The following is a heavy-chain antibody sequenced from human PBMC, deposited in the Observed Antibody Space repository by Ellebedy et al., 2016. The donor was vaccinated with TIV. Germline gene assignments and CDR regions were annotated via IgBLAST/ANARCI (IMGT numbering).Heavy chain of an antibody. Sequence: MPSETLSLTCAISGDSVSSSNAAWNWIRQSPSRGLEWLGRTYYRSQWSEWYTDYAVSVKSRITINPDTSKNQFSLQLNSVTREDTAVYYCARAPEYTSSSGFDYWGQGTLVTVSS. D-gene: IGHD6-6*01. CDR1: GDSVSSSNAA. CDR2: TYYRSQWSEWYT. J-gene: IGHJ4*02. CDR3: ARAPEYTSSSGFDY. V-gene: IGHV6-1*01.